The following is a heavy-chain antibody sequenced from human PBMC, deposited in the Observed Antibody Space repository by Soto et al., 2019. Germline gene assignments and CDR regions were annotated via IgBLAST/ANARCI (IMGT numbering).Heavy chain of an antibody. CDR3: AKGSWVHHGSEGGNWLDP. Sequence: EVQLLESGGGLVQPGGSLRLSCAASGVAFSNSAMNWVRQAPGKGLEWVSGISHSGSSTHYADSVKGRFTISRDNSKNTLYLQMNSLRAEDTAVYYCAKGSWVHHGSEGGNWLDPWGQGTLVSVSS. D-gene: IGHD3-10*01. CDR1: GVAFSNSA. CDR2: ISHSGSST. V-gene: IGHV3-23*01. J-gene: IGHJ5*02.